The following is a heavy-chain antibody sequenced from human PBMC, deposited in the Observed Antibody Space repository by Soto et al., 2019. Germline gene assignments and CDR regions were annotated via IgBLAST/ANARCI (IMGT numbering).Heavy chain of an antibody. CDR1: GYTFTRMT. CDR3: TRGSSQSKLVFTWFDP. CDR2: INTGNGST. Sequence: XSVKVSCKASGYTFTRMTMHWVRQAPGQRPEWMGWINTGNGSTKYSQKFQGGVTLSRDPSATTAYMELRRLKSEDKAVYYCTRGSSQSKLVFTWFDPWRQGTLVTVSS. J-gene: IGHJ5*02. V-gene: IGHV1-3*04. D-gene: IGHD3-9*01.